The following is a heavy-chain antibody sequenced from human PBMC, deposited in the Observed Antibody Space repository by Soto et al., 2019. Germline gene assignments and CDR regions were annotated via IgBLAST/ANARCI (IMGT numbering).Heavy chain of an antibody. CDR1: GGTFSSYA. CDR3: AIDCGSGSDENSYHYYYGMDV. V-gene: IGHV1-69*13. J-gene: IGHJ6*02. CDR2: IIPIIGTS. Sequence: GASEKVSCKASGGTFSSYAISWVRQAPRQGLEWMGGIIPIIGTSNYAQKFQGRVTITADESTSTAYMELSSLRSEDTAVYYCAIDCGSGSDENSYHYYYGMDVWDQGTTVTVSS. D-gene: IGHD3-10*01.